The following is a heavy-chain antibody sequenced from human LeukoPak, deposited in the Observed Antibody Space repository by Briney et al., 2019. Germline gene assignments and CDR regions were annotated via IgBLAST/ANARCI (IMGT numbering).Heavy chain of an antibody. D-gene: IGHD1-26*01. CDR3: ARAEGLRVGATDY. CDR2: ISSSSSYI. J-gene: IGHJ4*02. CDR1: GFTFSSYS. V-gene: IGHV3-21*01. Sequence: GGSLRLSCAASGFTFSSYSMNWVRQATGRGLEWVSSISSSSSYIYYADSVKGRFTISRDNDKNSLYLQMNSMRPEDTALYYWARAEGLRVGATDYWGQGTLVTVSS.